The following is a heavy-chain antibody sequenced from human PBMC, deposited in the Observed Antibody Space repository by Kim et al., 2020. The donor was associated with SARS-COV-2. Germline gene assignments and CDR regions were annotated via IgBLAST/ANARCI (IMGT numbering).Heavy chain of an antibody. Sequence: GGSLRLSCAASRITLRNHHMHWVRQAPGKGLEWVAGISDDGTKKDYADSVKGRFTISRDNSKSTLYLQMNSLTAGDTAVYYCFPSGLVDADSWGQGTVVTVSS. CDR2: ISDDGTKK. CDR1: RITLRNHH. J-gene: IGHJ4*02. CDR3: FPSGLVDADS. D-gene: IGHD1-26*01. V-gene: IGHV3-30*03.